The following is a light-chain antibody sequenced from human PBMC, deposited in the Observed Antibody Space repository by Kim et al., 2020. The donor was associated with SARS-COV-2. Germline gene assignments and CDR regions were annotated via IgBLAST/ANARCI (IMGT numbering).Light chain of an antibody. V-gene: IGKV3-11*01. CDR1: QSASDY. Sequence: EIVLTQSPATLSLSPGERATLSCRTSQSASDYLAWYQQRPGQAPRLIMYDVSKRAAGIPARFSGSGSGTDFTLTISSLEPEDFALYYCQHPNNWGPTFGGGTKVDIK. CDR3: QHPNNWGPT. J-gene: IGKJ4*01. CDR2: DVS.